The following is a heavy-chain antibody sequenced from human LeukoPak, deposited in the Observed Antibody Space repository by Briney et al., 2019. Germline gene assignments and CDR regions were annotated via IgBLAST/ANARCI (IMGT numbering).Heavy chain of an antibody. CDR1: GYTLTGYY. J-gene: IGHJ4*02. D-gene: IGHD6-6*01. Sequence: ASVKVSCKASGYTLTGYYMHGVRQAPGQGLKWMGWINPNSGGTDYAQKFQGRVTIPRDTSLRTAYMQLSRLRSDDTAVYYCARVQGQYSRSVGFDYWGQGNLVTVSS. V-gene: IGHV1-2*02. CDR2: INPNSGGT. CDR3: ARVQGQYSRSVGFDY.